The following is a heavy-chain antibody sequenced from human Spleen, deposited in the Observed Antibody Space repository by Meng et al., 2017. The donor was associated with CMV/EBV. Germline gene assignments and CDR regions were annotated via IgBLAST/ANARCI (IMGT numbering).Heavy chain of an antibody. CDR2: IGTVGDT. CDR3: ARDLGGSSDY. V-gene: IGHV3-13*01. J-gene: IGHJ4*02. Sequence: GGSLRLSCTASGFTFSTYDFHWVRQPTGKGLEWVSSIGTVGDTYSIGSVKGRFIISREDAKNSVYLQMNSLRAGDTAVYYCARDLGGSSDYWGQGTLVTVSS. D-gene: IGHD1-26*01. CDR1: GFTFSTYD.